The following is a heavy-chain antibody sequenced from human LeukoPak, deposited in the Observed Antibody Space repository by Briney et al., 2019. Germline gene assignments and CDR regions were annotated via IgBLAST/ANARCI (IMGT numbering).Heavy chain of an antibody. CDR2: INPNSGGT. CDR1: GYTFTGYS. CDR3: ARDRYCSSTSCYTTAYFQH. J-gene: IGHJ1*01. D-gene: IGHD2-2*01. Sequence: ASVKVSCKASGYTFTGYSMHWVRQAPGQGLEWMGWINPNSGGTNYAQKFQGRVTMTRDTSISTAYMELSRLRSDDTAVYYCARDRYCSSTSCYTTAYFQHWGQGTLVTVSS. V-gene: IGHV1-2*02.